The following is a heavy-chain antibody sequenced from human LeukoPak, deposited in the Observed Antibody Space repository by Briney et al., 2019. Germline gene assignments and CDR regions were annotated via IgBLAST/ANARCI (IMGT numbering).Heavy chain of an antibody. CDR1: GFTFSSYS. D-gene: IGHD4-17*01. CDR2: ISDSGGRT. J-gene: IGHJ4*02. V-gene: IGHV3-23*01. Sequence: GGSLRLSCAASGFTFSSYSMNWVRQAPGKGLEWVSLISDSGGRTYYADSVKGRFTISRDNSKNTLYLQMSSLRVEDTAVYYCAKERQTTTAFDSWGQGTLVTVSS. CDR3: AKERQTTTAFDS.